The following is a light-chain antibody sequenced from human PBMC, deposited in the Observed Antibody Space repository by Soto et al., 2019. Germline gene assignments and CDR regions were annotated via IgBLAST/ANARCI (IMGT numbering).Light chain of an antibody. Sequence: EIVLTQSPGTLSLSPGERATLSCRASQSISSLLAWYQQKPGQAPRLLISGASSRAADIPDRFSGRGFGTDFTLTISRLEPEDFAVYYCQHSGDFRWTFGQGTKV. CDR1: QSISSL. J-gene: IGKJ1*01. V-gene: IGKV3-20*01. CDR3: QHSGDFRWT. CDR2: GAS.